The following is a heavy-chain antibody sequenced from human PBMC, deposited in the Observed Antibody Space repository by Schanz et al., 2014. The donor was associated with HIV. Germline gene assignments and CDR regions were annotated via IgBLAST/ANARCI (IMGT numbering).Heavy chain of an antibody. CDR1: GGSLSSGGSYS. D-gene: IGHD1-26*01. J-gene: IGHJ6*02. CDR2: IYHTGGA. V-gene: IGHV4-30-2*01. Sequence: QLQLQESGSGLVKPSQTLSLTCAVSGGSLSSGGSYSWSWVRKPPGKGLEWIGHIYHTGGASYTPSLKSRVTMSVDKSKTQFSLKLTSVPAADTAVYYCARGPSGGLTPSRGMDVWGQGTTVTVSS. CDR3: ARGPSGGLTPSRGMDV.